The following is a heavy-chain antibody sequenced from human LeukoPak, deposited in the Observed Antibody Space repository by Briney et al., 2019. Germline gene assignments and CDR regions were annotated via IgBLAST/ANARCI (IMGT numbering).Heavy chain of an antibody. D-gene: IGHD3/OR15-3a*01. CDR1: GGSISGNY. V-gene: IGHV4-59*01. CDR3: ARFGPYYDMDV. Sequence: SETLSLTCTVSGGSISGNYWTWTRQPPGKGLEWVGQIHYTGKADYNPSLRSRITISVDTSKSQMFLKVSSVTAADTAVYYCARFGPYYDMDVWGQGTTVAVSS. CDR2: IHYTGKA. J-gene: IGHJ6*02.